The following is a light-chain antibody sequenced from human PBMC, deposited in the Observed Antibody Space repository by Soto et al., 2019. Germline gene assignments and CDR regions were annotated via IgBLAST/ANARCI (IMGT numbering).Light chain of an antibody. CDR1: QGISTF. Sequence: DIQMTQSPSSLSASVGDRVTITCRASQGISTFLNWYQHKPGKAPKLLIYAASSLQSGVPSRFRGFGSETDFTLTISSLQPEDCATYSCQQSYSTMSTFGQGTTVEIQ. CDR3: QQSYSTMST. CDR2: AAS. V-gene: IGKV1-39*01. J-gene: IGKJ1*01.